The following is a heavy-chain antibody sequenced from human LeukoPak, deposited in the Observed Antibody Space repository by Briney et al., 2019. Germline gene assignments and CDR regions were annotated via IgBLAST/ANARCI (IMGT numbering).Heavy chain of an antibody. Sequence: PGGSLRLACAASGFTVSSIYMSWVRQAPGEGLGWASVIYSGGSTYYADSVKGRFPISRDNSKNTLYLQMNSLRAEDTAVYYCAKDRLAGFLEWLLDYWGQGTPVTVSS. CDR2: IYSGGST. CDR1: GFTVSSIY. D-gene: IGHD3-3*01. J-gene: IGHJ4*02. V-gene: IGHV3-53*05. CDR3: AKDRLAGFLEWLLDY.